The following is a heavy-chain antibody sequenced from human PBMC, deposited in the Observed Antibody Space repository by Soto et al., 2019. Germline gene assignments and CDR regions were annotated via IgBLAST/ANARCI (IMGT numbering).Heavy chain of an antibody. Sequence: QITLKEPGPTLVKPTQTLTLTCTFSGFSLSTSGVGVGWIRQPPGKALEWLALIYWDDDKRYSPSLRSRLTITKDTSKNQLVLTMTNMDPVDTATYYCVHRRDTAGGNWFDPWGQGTLVTVSS. CDR3: VHRRDTAGGNWFDP. V-gene: IGHV2-5*02. D-gene: IGHD5-18*01. CDR1: GFSLSTSGVG. CDR2: IYWDDDK. J-gene: IGHJ5*02.